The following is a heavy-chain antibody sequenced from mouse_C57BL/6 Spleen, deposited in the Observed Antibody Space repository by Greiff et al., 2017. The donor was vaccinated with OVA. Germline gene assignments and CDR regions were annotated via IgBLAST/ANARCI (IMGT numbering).Heavy chain of an antibody. V-gene: IGHV14-4*01. D-gene: IGHD1-1*01. CDR2: IDPENGDT. CDR3: TVAVVAS. CDR1: GFNIKDDY. J-gene: IGHJ3*01. Sequence: EVQRVESGAELVRPGASVKLSCTASGFNIKDDYMHWVKQRPEQGLEWIGWIDPENGDTEYASKFQGKATITADTSSNTAYLQLSSLTSEDTAVYYCTVAVVASWGKGTLVTVSA.